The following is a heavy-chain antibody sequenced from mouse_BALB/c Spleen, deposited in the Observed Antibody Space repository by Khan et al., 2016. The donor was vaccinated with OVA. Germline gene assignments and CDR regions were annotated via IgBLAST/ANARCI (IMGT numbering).Heavy chain of an antibody. CDR2: ISYSGVT. Sequence: VQLKESGPGLVKPSQSLSLTCTVTGYSITSGYAWNWIRQFPGNKLEWMGYISYSGVTSYTPSLKSRISITRDTSKNQFFLQLNSVTTEDTATYYCARGNYYGYYFDYWGQGTTRPVSS. CDR1: GYSITSGYA. V-gene: IGHV3-2*02. J-gene: IGHJ2*01. CDR3: ARGNYYGYYFDY. D-gene: IGHD1-1*01.